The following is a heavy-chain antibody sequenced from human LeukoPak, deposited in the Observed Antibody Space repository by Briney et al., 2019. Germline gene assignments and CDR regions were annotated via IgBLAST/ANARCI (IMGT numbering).Heavy chain of an antibody. Sequence: PGRSLRLSCAASAFTFSDYAMHWVRQAPGKGLEWVALISYDGSNEYYADSVKGRFTISRDNSRNTLYLQMNSLRAEDTAVYYCSKVRVVFNWNYAYYFDYWGQGTLVTVSS. J-gene: IGHJ4*02. V-gene: IGHV3-30*18. CDR1: AFTFSDYA. CDR3: SKVRVVFNWNYAYYFDY. CDR2: ISYDGSNE. D-gene: IGHD1-7*01.